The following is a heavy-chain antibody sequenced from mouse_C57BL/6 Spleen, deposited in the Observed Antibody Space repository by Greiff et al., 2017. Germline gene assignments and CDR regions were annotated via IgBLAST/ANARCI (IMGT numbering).Heavy chain of an antibody. V-gene: IGHV1-80*01. CDR2: IYPGDGDT. Sequence: QVQLQQSGAELVKPGASVKISCKASGYAFSSYWMNWVKQRPGKGLEWIGQIYPGDGDTNYNGKFKGKATLTADKSSSTAYMQLSSLTSEDSAVYFCARRGDYEGGYYAMDYWGQGTSVTVSS. CDR1: GYAFSSYW. J-gene: IGHJ4*01. CDR3: ARRGDYEGGYYAMDY. D-gene: IGHD2-4*01.